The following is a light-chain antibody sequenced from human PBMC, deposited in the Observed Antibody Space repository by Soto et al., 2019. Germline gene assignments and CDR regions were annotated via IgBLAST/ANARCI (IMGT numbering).Light chain of an antibody. CDR3: QQYSHLIT. CDR2: DAS. Sequence: DIQMTQSPYSLSASVGDRVTITCQASHDIINYLNWYQQKLGKAPKLLIYDASNLETGVPSRFSGSGSGTDFTFTISSLQPEDIATYYCQQYSHLITFGQGTLLEIK. CDR1: HDIINY. V-gene: IGKV1-33*01. J-gene: IGKJ5*01.